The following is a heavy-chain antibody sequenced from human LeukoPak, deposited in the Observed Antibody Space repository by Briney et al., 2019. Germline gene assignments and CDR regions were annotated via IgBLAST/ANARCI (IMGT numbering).Heavy chain of an antibody. D-gene: IGHD3-3*01. J-gene: IGHJ4*02. V-gene: IGHV3-66*01. Sequence: GGSLRLSCAASGFTVSSNYMSWVRQAPGKGLEWVSVIYSGGSTYYADSVKGRFTISRDNSKNTLYLQMNSLRAEDTAVYYCAMASDFWSGYYRYYFDYWGQGTLVTASS. CDR1: GFTVSSNY. CDR3: AMASDFWSGYYRYYFDY. CDR2: IYSGGST.